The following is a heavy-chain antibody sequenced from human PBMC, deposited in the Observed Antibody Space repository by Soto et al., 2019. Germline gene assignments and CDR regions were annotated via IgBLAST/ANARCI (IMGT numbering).Heavy chain of an antibody. D-gene: IGHD3-22*01. CDR3: VRATYFSDSSGYNRCLEY. V-gene: IGHV3-72*01. J-gene: IGHJ4*02. CDR1: VFTLSDHY. CDR2: SRDKPQGYST. Sequence: QPVGSLRLSCACSVFTLSDHYIDCVRHAPGKGLEWVGRSRDKPQGYSTAYAASVKGRFTTSRDESKNSAYLQMNSLKTEDTAVYYCVRATYFSDSSGYNRCLEYWGQGTLVSVSS.